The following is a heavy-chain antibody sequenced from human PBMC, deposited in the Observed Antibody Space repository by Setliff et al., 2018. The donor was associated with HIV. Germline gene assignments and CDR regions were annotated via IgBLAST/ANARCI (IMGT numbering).Heavy chain of an antibody. J-gene: IGHJ4*02. CDR1: GFTFTDYW. CDR3: ARLPQDVRSSIDF. V-gene: IGHV3-74*01. CDR2: ISVDGSSI. D-gene: IGHD6-6*01. Sequence: HGESLKISCAASGFTFTDYWMHWVRQVPGQGLVWVSRISVDGSSISYADSVKGRFTISRDNAKNTLFLQMNSLRAEDTAVYYCARLPQDVRSSIDFWGQGTLVTVSS.